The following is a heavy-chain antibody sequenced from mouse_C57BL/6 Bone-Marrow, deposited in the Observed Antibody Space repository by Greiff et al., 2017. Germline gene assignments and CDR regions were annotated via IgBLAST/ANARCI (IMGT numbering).Heavy chain of an antibody. D-gene: IGHD4-1*01. CDR1: GYTFTSYG. CDR3: AKGELGNFMWAWAMDY. Sequence: VQLQQSGAELARPGASVKLSCKASGYTFTSYGISWVKQRTGQGLEWIGEIYPRSGNTYYNEKFKGKATLTAAKSSRTAYMELRSLTCEDSAVYFWAKGELGNFMWAWAMDYWGQGTSVTVSS. CDR2: IYPRSGNT. J-gene: IGHJ4*01. V-gene: IGHV1-81*01.